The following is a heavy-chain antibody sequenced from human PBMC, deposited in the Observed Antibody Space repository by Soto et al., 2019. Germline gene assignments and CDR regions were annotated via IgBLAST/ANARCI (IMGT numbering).Heavy chain of an antibody. J-gene: IGHJ4*02. CDR2: ISSTGNTV. D-gene: IGHD3-10*01. V-gene: IGHV3-48*03. CDR3: TNSGTHRSEY. Sequence: EVQLVESGGGLGQPGGSLRLSCEVSGFTLSSYEMNWVRQAPGKGLEWVSFISSTGNTVYYADSVKGRFTISRDNAKNSLYLQMSSLRVEDTGVYYCTNSGTHRSEYWGQGTLVTVSS. CDR1: GFTLSSYE.